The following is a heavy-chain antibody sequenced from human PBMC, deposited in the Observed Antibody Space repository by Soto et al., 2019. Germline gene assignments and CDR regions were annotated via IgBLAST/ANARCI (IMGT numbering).Heavy chain of an antibody. D-gene: IGHD3-3*01. CDR2: IHVGGSFT. CDR1: GFTFSHHW. Sequence: EVQLVESGGGLVQPGGSLRLSCTASGFTFSHHWMHWVRQAPGKGLIWVSRIHVGGSFTDYADSVKGRFTISRDDAKNTLILLMNNLRAEDTAVYYCVRGTSAWSGKDYWGQGTLVTVSS. V-gene: IGHV3-74*01. CDR3: VRGTSAWSGKDY. J-gene: IGHJ4*02.